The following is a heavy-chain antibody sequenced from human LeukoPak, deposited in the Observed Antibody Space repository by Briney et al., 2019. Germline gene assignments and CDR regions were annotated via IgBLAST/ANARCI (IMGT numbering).Heavy chain of an antibody. CDR2: ISSSSSYI. V-gene: IGHV3-21*04. J-gene: IGHJ4*02. CDR1: GFTFSSYS. CDR3: AKETTGSYYFDY. Sequence: GGSLRLSCAASGFTFSSYSMNWVRQAPGKGLEWVSSISSSSSYIYYADSVKGRFTISRDNAKNSLYLQMNSLRAEDTAVYYCAKETTGSYYFDYWGQGTLVTVSS. D-gene: IGHD1-14*01.